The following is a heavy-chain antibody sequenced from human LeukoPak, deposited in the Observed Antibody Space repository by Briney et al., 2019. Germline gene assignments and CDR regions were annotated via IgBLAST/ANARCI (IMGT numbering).Heavy chain of an antibody. CDR1: GFTFSSYW. J-gene: IGHJ6*03. Sequence: GGSLRLSCAASGFTFSSYWMHWVRQAPGKGLVWVSRINSDGSSTSYADSVKGRFTISRDNSKNTLYLQMNSLRAEDTAVYYCARGAPSSSFLYYYYMDVWGKGTTVTVSS. CDR3: ARGAPSSSFLYYYYMDV. V-gene: IGHV3-74*01. D-gene: IGHD6-6*01. CDR2: INSDGSST.